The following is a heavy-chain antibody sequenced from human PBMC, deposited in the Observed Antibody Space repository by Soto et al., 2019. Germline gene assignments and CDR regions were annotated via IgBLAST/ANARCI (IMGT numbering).Heavy chain of an antibody. D-gene: IGHD3-22*01. CDR3: ARDYDSSGYPRYYFDY. CDR1: GFTFSSYG. CDR2: IWYDGSNK. J-gene: IGHJ4*02. Sequence: QVQLVESGGGVVQPGRSLRLSCAASGFTFSSYGMHWVRQAPGKGLEWVAVIWYDGSNKYYADSVKGRFTISRDNSKNPLYLQMNSLRAEDTAVYYWARDYDSSGYPRYYFDYWGQGTLVTVSS. V-gene: IGHV3-33*01.